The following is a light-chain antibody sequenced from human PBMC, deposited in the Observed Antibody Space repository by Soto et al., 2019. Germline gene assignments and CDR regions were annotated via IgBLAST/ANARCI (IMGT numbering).Light chain of an antibody. CDR3: QTWGTGSAFVV. J-gene: IGLJ7*01. CDR1: SGHSNYA. V-gene: IGLV4-69*01. Sequence: QPVLTQSPSASASLGASVKLTCTLSSGHSNYAIAWHQQQPEKGPRYLMKVNSGGSHIKGDGIPDRFSGASSGAERYLFISSLQSEDEADYYCQTWGTGSAFVVFGGGTQLTVL. CDR2: VNSGGSH.